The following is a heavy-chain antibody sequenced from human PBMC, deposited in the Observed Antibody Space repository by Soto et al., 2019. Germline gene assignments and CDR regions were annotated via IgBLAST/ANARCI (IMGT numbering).Heavy chain of an antibody. D-gene: IGHD5-12*01. CDR2: ISYDGTNK. CDR3: ARDCSVEMATIHVLDY. Sequence: PGGSLRLSCAASGFTFSSYAMHWVRQAPGKGLEWVAVISYDGTNKYYADSVKGRFTISRDNSKNTLYLQMNSLRAEETAVYYCARDCSVEMATIHVLDYWGQGTLVTVSS. V-gene: IGHV3-30-3*01. J-gene: IGHJ4*02. CDR1: GFTFSSYA.